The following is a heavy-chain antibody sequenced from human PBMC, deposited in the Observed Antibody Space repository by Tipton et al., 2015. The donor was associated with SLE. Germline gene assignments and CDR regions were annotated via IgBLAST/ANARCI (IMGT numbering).Heavy chain of an antibody. CDR3: ARHLPSSVGTTPSWGMDV. J-gene: IGHJ6*02. Sequence: QSGAEVKKPGASVKVSCKTSGYTFTSYSFSWVRQAPGQGLEWMGWISHYNGYTTYAQQFQGRVTMTTDTSTSTAYMELRSLRSGDTAVYYCARHLPSSVGTTPSWGMDVWGQGTTVTVSS. V-gene: IGHV1-18*01. CDR1: GYTFTSYS. D-gene: IGHD2/OR15-2a*01. CDR2: ISHYNGYT.